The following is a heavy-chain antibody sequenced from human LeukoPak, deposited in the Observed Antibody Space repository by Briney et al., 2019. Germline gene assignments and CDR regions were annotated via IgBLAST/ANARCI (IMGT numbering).Heavy chain of an antibody. CDR1: GSTFSSYS. CDR2: ISTSSSYI. D-gene: IGHD5-12*01. CDR3: ARDLGYQTYYYYYMDV. V-gene: IGHV3-21*01. J-gene: IGHJ6*03. Sequence: GGSLRLSCAASGSTFSSYSMNWVRQAPGKGLEWVSSISTSSSYIYYADSVKGRFTISRDNAKNSLYLQMNSLRAEDTAVYYCARDLGYQTYYYYYMDVWGKGTTVTVSS.